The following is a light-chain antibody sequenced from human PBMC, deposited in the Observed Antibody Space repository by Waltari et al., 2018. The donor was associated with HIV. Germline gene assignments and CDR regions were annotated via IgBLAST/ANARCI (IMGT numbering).Light chain of an antibody. CDR2: EVS. Sequence: QSALTQPASVSGSPGQSITISCTGTSSDVGGYNYVSWYQQHPGKAPKLMIYEVSNRPSGVSNRFSGSKSGTSASLAISGLQTEDEADYYCQSYVSSVNVVFGGGTRVTVL. V-gene: IGLV2-14*01. J-gene: IGLJ3*02. CDR3: QSYVSSVNVV. CDR1: SSDVGGYNY.